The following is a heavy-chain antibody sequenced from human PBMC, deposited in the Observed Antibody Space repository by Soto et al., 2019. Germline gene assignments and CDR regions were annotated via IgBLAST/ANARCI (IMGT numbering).Heavy chain of an antibody. J-gene: IGHJ6*02. CDR3: ARSHSITIFGVVIIEGMDV. CDR1: GYTFTSYD. Sequence: GASVKVSCKASGYTFTSYDINWVRQATGRGLEWMGWMNPNSGNTGYAQKFQGRVTMTRNTSISTAYMELSSLRSEDTAVYYCARSHSITIFGVVIIEGMDVWGQGATVTVSS. V-gene: IGHV1-8*01. CDR2: MNPNSGNT. D-gene: IGHD3-3*01.